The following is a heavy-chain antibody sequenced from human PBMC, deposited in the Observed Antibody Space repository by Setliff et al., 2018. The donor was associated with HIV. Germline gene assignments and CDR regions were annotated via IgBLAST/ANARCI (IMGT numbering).Heavy chain of an antibody. CDR2: MNPDGSNT. J-gene: IGHJ3*02. Sequence: PGESLTISCKGSGYSFITYWIGWVRQRPGKGLEWMGIMNPDGSNTRYSPSFQGQVTLSVDEYISTAYLQWSSLKASDTAFYYCARFYGSYDVGGFDIWGQGTKVTVSS. D-gene: IGHD3-16*01. CDR3: ARFYGSYDVGGFDI. CDR1: GYSFITYW. V-gene: IGHV5-51*01.